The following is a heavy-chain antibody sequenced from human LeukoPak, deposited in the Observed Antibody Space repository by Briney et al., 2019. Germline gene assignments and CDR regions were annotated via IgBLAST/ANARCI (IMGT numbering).Heavy chain of an antibody. CDR2: IIPIFGTA. D-gene: IGHD3-3*01. CDR3: ARGSYYDFWSGYYSYYYYMDV. V-gene: IGHV1-69*05. CDR1: GGTFSSYA. J-gene: IGHJ6*03. Sequence: SVKVSCKASGGTFSSYAISWVRQAPGQGLEWMGGIIPIFGTANYAQKFQGRVTMTRNTSISTAYMELSSLRSEDTAVYYCARGSYYDFWSGYYSYYYYMDVWGKGSTVTVSS.